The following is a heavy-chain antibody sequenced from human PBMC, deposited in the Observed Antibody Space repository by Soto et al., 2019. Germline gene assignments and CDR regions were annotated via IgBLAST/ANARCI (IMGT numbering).Heavy chain of an antibody. CDR1: GGSISSSSYY. Sequence: SETLSLTCTVSGGSISSSSYYWGWIRQHPGKGLEWIGNIYYSGSTYYNPSLKSRVTISVDTSKTHFSLKLSSVTAADTAVYYCAKHFNGGFYDTFDIWGQGTMVT. V-gene: IGHV4-39*01. J-gene: IGHJ3*02. D-gene: IGHD3-3*01. CDR3: AKHFNGGFYDTFDI. CDR2: IYYSGST.